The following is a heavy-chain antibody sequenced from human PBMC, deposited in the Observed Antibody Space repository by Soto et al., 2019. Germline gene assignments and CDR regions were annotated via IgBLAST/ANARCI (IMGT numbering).Heavy chain of an antibody. CDR2: IIPIFGTA. J-gene: IGHJ4*02. V-gene: IGHV1-69*12. Sequence: QVQLVQSGAEVKKPGSSVKVSCKASGGTFSSYAIRWVRQAPGQGLEWMGGIIPIFGTANYAQKFQGRVTITADESTSTAYMELSSLRSEDTGVYYCARAKGRYCGGDCYSHFDYWGQGALVTVSA. D-gene: IGHD2-21*02. CDR1: GGTFSSYA. CDR3: ARAKGRYCGGDCYSHFDY.